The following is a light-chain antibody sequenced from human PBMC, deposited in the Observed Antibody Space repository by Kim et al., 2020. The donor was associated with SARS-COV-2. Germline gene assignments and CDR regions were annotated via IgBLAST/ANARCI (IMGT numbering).Light chain of an antibody. Sequence: GQSITISCTGTSSDVGAYNYVSWYQQHPGKAPKLMIYEVSNRPSGVSNRFSGSKSGNTASLTISGLQAEDEADYYCSSYTSSNTWVFGGGTKLTVL. CDR2: EVS. J-gene: IGLJ3*02. CDR1: SSDVGAYNY. CDR3: SSYTSSNTWV. V-gene: IGLV2-14*01.